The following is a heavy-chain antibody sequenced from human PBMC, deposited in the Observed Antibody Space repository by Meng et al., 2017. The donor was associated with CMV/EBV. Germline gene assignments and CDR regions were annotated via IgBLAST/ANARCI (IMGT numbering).Heavy chain of an antibody. Sequence: GGPLRLSCAASGFTFSSYWMSWVRQAPGKGLEWVANIKQDGSEKYYVDSVKGRFTISRDNAKNSLYLQMNSLRAEDTAVYYCARDVVGAEAYFDYWGQGTLVTVSS. CDR1: GFTFSSYW. D-gene: IGHD1-26*01. CDR3: ARDVVGAEAYFDY. J-gene: IGHJ4*02. V-gene: IGHV3-7*01. CDR2: IKQDGSEK.